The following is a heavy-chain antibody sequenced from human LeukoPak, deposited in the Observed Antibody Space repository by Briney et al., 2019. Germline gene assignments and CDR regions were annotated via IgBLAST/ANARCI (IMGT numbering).Heavy chain of an antibody. CDR1: GFTFSSYG. CDR2: IRYDGSNK. J-gene: IGHJ4*02. CDR3: AKDYYGSGTYNKGQYYFDY. D-gene: IGHD3-10*01. V-gene: IGHV3-30*02. Sequence: QTGGSLRLSCAASGFTFSSYGMHWVRQAPGKGLKWVAFIRYDGSNKYYADSVKGRFTISRDNSKNTLYLQMNSLRTEDTAVYYCAKDYYGSGTYNKGQYYFDYWGQGTLVTVSS.